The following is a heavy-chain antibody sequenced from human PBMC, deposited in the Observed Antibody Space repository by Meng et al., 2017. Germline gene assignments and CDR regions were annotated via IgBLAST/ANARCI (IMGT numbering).Heavy chain of an antibody. CDR1: GGSVGSGNYS. V-gene: IGHV4-61*01. Sequence: QLTCSGHERVRPSEALPLTWPFSGGSVGSGNYSWSWIRQPPGKGLEWIGYIVYSGSTTYNPSLKTRVTISVDTSKNQFSLKLTSVTAADTAVYFCARDVGGDYETLFDYWGQGTLVTVSS. J-gene: IGHJ4*02. CDR3: ARDVGGDYETLFDY. D-gene: IGHD4-17*01. CDR2: IVYSGST.